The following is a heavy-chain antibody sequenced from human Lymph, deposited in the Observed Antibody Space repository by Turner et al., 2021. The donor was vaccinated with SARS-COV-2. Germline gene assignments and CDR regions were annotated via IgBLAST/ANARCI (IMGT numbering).Heavy chain of an antibody. V-gene: IGHV3-33*01. J-gene: IGHJ4*02. CDR3: AREGYTYGPTYYFDY. CDR1: GFTFSSYG. D-gene: IGHD5-18*01. Sequence: QVQLVESGGGVVHPGRSLRLSCAASGFTFSSYGMHWVRQAPGKGLEWVAVIWYDGSNKYYADSVKGRFTISRDNSKNTLYLQMNSLRAEDTALYYCAREGYTYGPTYYFDYWGQGTLVTVSS. CDR2: IWYDGSNK.